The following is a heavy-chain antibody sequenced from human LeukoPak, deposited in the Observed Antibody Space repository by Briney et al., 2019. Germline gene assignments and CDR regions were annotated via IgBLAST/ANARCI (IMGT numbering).Heavy chain of an antibody. CDR1: GYSISSGYY. V-gene: IGHV4-38-2*02. CDR2: IDHSGST. Sequence: PSETLSLTCTVSGYSISSGYYWGWIRQPPGKGLDWTGSIDHSGSTYYNPSLKSRITISVDTSKNQFSLKLSSVTAADTAVYYCARGSALAQAVMFDYWGQGTLVTVSS. D-gene: IGHD6-19*01. CDR3: ARGSALAQAVMFDY. J-gene: IGHJ4*02.